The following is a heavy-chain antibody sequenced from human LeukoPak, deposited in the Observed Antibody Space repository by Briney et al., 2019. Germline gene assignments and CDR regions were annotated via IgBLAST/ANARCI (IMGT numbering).Heavy chain of an antibody. J-gene: IGHJ3*02. CDR2: IYTSGST. CDR1: GSISGYY. V-gene: IGHV4-4*09. Sequence: SETLSLTCTVSGSISGYYWSWIRPPPGKGPEWIGYIYTSGSTNYNPSLESRVTISVDTSNNQFSLDLSSVTAADTAVYYCARQKCTSTSCLTKNAFDIWGQGTMVTVSS. D-gene: IGHD2-2*01. CDR3: ARQKCTSTSCLTKNAFDI.